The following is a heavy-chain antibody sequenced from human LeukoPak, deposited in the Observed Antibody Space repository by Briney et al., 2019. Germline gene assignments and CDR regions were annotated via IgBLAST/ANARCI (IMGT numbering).Heavy chain of an antibody. J-gene: IGHJ6*02. CDR1: GFTFSSYS. V-gene: IGHV3-21*01. Sequence: PGGSLRLSCAASGFTFSSYSMNWVRQAPGKGLEWVSSISRSSSYIYYADSVKGRFTISRDNAKNSLYLQMNSLRAEDTAVYYCARVPDPLGYCSSTSCYLEYYYGMDVWGQGTTVTVSS. CDR3: ARVPDPLGYCSSTSCYLEYYYGMDV. D-gene: IGHD2-2*01. CDR2: ISRSSSYI.